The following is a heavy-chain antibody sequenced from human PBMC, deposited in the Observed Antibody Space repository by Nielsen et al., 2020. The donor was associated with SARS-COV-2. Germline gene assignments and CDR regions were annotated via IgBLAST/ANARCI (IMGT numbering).Heavy chain of an antibody. J-gene: IGHJ5*02. CDR3: ARVDHSTISA. CDR2: ISETGTTI. D-gene: IGHD2-2*01. Sequence: GESLKISCAASGFVLSDHFMSWIRQAPGKGLDWISYISETGTTIYYADSVRGRFTISRDNAKNSLYLQMNDLRDDDTAVYYCARVDHSTISAWGQGTLVTVSS. CDR1: GFVLSDHF. V-gene: IGHV3-11*04.